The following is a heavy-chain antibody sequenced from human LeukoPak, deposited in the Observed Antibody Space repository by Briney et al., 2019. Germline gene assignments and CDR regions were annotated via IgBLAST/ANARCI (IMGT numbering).Heavy chain of an antibody. D-gene: IGHD3-10*01. CDR1: GGSFSGYY. V-gene: IGHV4-34*01. CDR3: ARQGGFAARFDP. J-gene: IGHJ5*02. CDR2: INHSGST. Sequence: PSETLSLTCAVYGGSFSGYYWSWIRQPPGKGLEWIGEINHSGSTNYNPSLKSRVTISVDTSENQFSLKLSSVTAADTAVYYCARQGGFAARFDPWGQGTLVTVSS.